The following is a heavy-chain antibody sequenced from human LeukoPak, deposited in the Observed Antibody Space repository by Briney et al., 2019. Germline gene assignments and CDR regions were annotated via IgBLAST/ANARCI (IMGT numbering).Heavy chain of an antibody. CDR3: ARRDTVITYTLDF. D-gene: IGHD4-23*01. J-gene: IGHJ4*02. CDR2: IKDDGSEK. CDR1: GFTFSNYW. V-gene: IGHV3-7*03. Sequence: GGSLRLSRTASGFTFSNYWMSWVRQAPGKGLEWVANIKDDGSEKFYVDSVKGRFTFSRDNAKSSLYLQMNSLRAEDTAVYYCARRDTVITYTLDFWGQGTLVTVSS.